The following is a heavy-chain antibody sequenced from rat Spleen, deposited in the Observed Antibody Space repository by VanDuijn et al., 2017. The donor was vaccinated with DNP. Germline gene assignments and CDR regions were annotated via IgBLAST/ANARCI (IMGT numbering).Heavy chain of an antibody. CDR2: ISYSGRP. J-gene: IGHJ2*01. D-gene: IGHD1-7*01. CDR1: GYSITSNY. V-gene: IGHV3-1*01. CDR3: ARWTRYFDY. Sequence: EVQLQESGPGLVKPSQSLSLTCSVTGYSITSNYWGWIRKFQGNKMEYIGHISYSGRPDYNPSLQSQISITRDTSWNHFFLHLISVTTDDTATYYCARWTRYFDYWGQVVMVTVSS.